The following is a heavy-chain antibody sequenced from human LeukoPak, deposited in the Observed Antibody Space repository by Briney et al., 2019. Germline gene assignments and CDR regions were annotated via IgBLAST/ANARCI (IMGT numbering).Heavy chain of an antibody. CDR1: GGSIRISSYY. CDR2: ISYSGST. D-gene: IGHD3-10*01. CDR3: ARNADMYYYVDN. V-gene: IGHV4-39*01. Sequence: SETLSLTCTVSGGSIRISSYYWGWIRQPPGKGLEWIGSISYSGSTYYNPSLKSRVTISVDTSKNQFSLKLSSVTATDTAVYYCARNADMYYYVDNWGQGTLVTVSS. J-gene: IGHJ4*02.